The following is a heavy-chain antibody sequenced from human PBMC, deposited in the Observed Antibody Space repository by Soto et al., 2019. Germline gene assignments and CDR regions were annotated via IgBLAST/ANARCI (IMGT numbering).Heavy chain of an antibody. V-gene: IGHV4-34*01. Sequence: SETLSLGCAVYGGSFSGYYWSWIRQPPGKGLEWIGEINHSGSTNYNPSLKSRVTISVDTSKNQFSLKLSSVTAADTAVYYCARQSYYYGSGTQRNTPRKHYGTYVWRQGTTVT. CDR1: GGSFSGYY. CDR3: ARQSYYYGSGTQRNTPRKHYGTYV. CDR2: INHSGST. J-gene: IGHJ6*02. D-gene: IGHD3-10*01.